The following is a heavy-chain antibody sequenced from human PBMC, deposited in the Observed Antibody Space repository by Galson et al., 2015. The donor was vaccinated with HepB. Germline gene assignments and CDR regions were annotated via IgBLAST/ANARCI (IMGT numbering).Heavy chain of an antibody. CDR2: ISYDGSNK. D-gene: IGHD1/OR15-1a*01. CDR1: GFTFSSYA. J-gene: IGHJ5*02. Sequence: SLRLSCAASGFTFSSYAMHWVRQAPGKGLEWVAVISYDGSNKYYADSVKGRFTISRDNSKNTLYLQMNSLRAEDTAVYYCARVASDNWNSNRVYSQNWFDPWGQGTLVTVSS. V-gene: IGHV3-30-3*01. CDR3: ARVASDNWNSNRVYSQNWFDP.